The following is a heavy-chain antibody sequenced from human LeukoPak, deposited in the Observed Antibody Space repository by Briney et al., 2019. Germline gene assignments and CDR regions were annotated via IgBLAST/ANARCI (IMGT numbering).Heavy chain of an antibody. CDR2: ISSSGTTI. Sequence: GGSLRLSCAASGFSFSNYGIHWVRQAPGKGLEWVSYISSSGTTIYNADSVKGRFTISRDNAKNSLFLQMNSLRAEDTAVYYCARDTGFPFFDFWGHGALVTVSS. J-gene: IGHJ4*01. CDR1: GFSFSNYG. V-gene: IGHV3-48*04. CDR3: ARDTGFPFFDF.